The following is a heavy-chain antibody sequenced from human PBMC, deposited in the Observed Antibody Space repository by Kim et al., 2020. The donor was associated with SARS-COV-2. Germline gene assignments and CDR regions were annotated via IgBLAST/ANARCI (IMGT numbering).Heavy chain of an antibody. CDR1: GYTFTSYD. J-gene: IGHJ4*02. CDR3: ARGVGLWFGELLPFDY. D-gene: IGHD3-10*01. V-gene: IGHV1-8*01. Sequence: ASVKVSCKASGYTFTSYDINWVRQATGQGLEWMGWMNPNSGNTSYAQKFQGRVTMTRNTSISTAYMELSSLRSEDTAVYYCARGVGLWFGELLPFDYWGQGTLVTVSS. CDR2: MNPNSGNT.